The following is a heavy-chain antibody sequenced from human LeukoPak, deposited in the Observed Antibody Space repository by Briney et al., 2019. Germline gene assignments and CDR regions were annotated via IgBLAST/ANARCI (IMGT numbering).Heavy chain of an antibody. CDR3: SKRGAYYFDY. CDR2: ISGSGGGT. J-gene: IGHJ4*02. Sequence: GGSLRLSCAASGLTFSTYAMSWVRQAPGKGMEWVSSISGSGGGTYYAHSVKGRFTISRDNPKNSLFLQMNNLRAEDTAVYYCSKRGAYYFDYWGQGTLVTVSS. V-gene: IGHV3-23*01. D-gene: IGHD1-26*01. CDR1: GLTFSTYA.